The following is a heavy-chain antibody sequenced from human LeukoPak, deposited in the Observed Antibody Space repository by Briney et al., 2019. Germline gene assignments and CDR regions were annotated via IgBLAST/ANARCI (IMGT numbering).Heavy chain of an antibody. Sequence: GGSLRLSCAASGFTFSDHYMDWVRQAPGKGLEWVGRTRNKANSYTTEYAASVKGRFTISRDNAKNSLYLQMNSLRAEDTAVYYCARGEQDCSSTSCYAYGYWGQGTLVTVSS. CDR3: ARGEQDCSSTSCYAYGY. J-gene: IGHJ4*02. CDR1: GFTFSDHY. D-gene: IGHD2-2*01. V-gene: IGHV3-72*01. CDR2: TRNKANSYTT.